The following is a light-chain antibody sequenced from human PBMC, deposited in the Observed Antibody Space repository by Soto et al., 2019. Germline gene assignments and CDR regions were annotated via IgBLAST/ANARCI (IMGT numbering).Light chain of an antibody. Sequence: DIQMTQSPSFVSASVGDRVTIACRASQGISTWVVWYQQKPGAAPKLLIHSSSNLQSGVPSRFSGSGSGTDFTLTISSLQPDDFATYYCQQYNSYSPLTFGGGTKVDIK. CDR1: QGISTW. CDR2: SSS. CDR3: QQYNSYSPLT. J-gene: IGKJ4*01. V-gene: IGKV1D-16*01.